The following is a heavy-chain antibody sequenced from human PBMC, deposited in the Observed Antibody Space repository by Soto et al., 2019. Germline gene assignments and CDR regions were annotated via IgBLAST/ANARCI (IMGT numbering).Heavy chain of an antibody. D-gene: IGHD1-26*01. V-gene: IGHV3-23*01. CDR1: GFTFSSYA. CDR3: ARRGSGSDYDY. Sequence: EVQLLESGGGSVQPGGSLRLSCAASGFTFSSYAMRWVRQAPGKGLEWVSAISGSGDSTYYADSVKGRFTISRDNSKNTVYLQMNSLRGEDTAVYYCARRGSGSDYDYWGQGTLVTVSS. J-gene: IGHJ4*02. CDR2: ISGSGDST.